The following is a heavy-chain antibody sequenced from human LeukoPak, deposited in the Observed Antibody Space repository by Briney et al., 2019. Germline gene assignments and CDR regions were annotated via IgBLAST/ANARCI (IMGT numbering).Heavy chain of an antibody. D-gene: IGHD3-10*01. Sequence: GASVKVSCKASGYTFTSYDINWVRQATGQGLEWMGWMDPNRGNTGYAQKFQGRVTMTRNTSISTAYMELSSLRSEDTAVYYCARGYPSMYYYGSGIDYWGQGTLVTVSS. CDR3: ARGYPSMYYYGSGIDY. V-gene: IGHV1-8*01. J-gene: IGHJ4*02. CDR2: MDPNRGNT. CDR1: GYTFTSYD.